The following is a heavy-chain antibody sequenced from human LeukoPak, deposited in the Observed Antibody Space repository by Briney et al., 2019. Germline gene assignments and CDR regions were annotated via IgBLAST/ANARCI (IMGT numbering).Heavy chain of an antibody. V-gene: IGHV3-23*01. CDR1: GFTFSSYA. Sequence: GGSLRLSCAASGFTFSSYAMSWVRQAPGKGLEWVSAISGSVGSTYYADSVKGRFTISRDNSKNTLYLQMNSLRAEDTAVYYCAKDYYDSSGYLRGAMGAFDIWGQGTMVTVSS. J-gene: IGHJ3*02. CDR3: AKDYYDSSGYLRGAMGAFDI. CDR2: ISGSVGST. D-gene: IGHD3-22*01.